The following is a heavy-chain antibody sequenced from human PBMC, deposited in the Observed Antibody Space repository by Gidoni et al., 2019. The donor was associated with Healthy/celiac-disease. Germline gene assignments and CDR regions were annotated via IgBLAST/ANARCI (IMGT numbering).Heavy chain of an antibody. J-gene: IGHJ4*02. Sequence: EVQLLESGGGLVQPGGSLRLSCAASGFTFSSYAMSWVREAPGKGLEWVSAISGGGGSTYYADSVKGRFTISRDNSKNTLYLQMNSLRAEDTAVYYCAKKAGNGGNSRPPGFDYWGQGTLVTVSS. CDR3: AKKAGNGGNSRPPGFDY. V-gene: IGHV3-23*01. CDR1: GFTFSSYA. D-gene: IGHD2-21*02. CDR2: ISGGGGST.